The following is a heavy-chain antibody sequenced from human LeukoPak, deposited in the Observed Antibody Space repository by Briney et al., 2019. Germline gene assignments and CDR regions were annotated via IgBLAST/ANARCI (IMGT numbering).Heavy chain of an antibody. D-gene: IGHD6-13*01. V-gene: IGHV4-30-2*01. CDR1: GGSISSGGYS. Sequence: SETLSLTCAVSGGSISSGGYSWSWIRQPPGKGLELIGYIYHSGSTYYNPSLKSRVTISVDRSKNQFSLKLSSVTAAETAVYYCARSTSDSSSWHYYYYYYGMDVWGQGTTVTVSS. J-gene: IGHJ6*02. CDR3: ARSTSDSSSWHYYYYYYGMDV. CDR2: IYHSGST.